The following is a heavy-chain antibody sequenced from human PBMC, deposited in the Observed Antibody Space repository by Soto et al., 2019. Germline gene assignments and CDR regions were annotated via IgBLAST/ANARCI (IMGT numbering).Heavy chain of an antibody. Sequence: PSETLSLTCTVSGGSISSGGYYWSWIRQHPGKGLEWIGYIYYSGSTYYIPSLKSRVTISVDTSKNQFSLKLSSVTAADTAVYYCARVKSMRVVVITGDWFDPWGQGTLVTVSS. CDR2: IYYSGST. CDR1: GGSISSGGYY. D-gene: IGHD3-22*01. CDR3: ARVKSMRVVVITGDWFDP. J-gene: IGHJ5*02. V-gene: IGHV4-31*03.